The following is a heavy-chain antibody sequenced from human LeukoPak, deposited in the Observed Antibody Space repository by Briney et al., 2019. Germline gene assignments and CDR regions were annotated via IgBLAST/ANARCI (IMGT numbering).Heavy chain of an antibody. Sequence: SVKVSCTASKDTFTHYSLTWLRQAPGQRPEWLGDFITAFGATNYAEKFFDRLTLTADDSTSTAYMQLSSLKFEDTAIYYCATSARHNLITQWGQGALLTVSS. CDR1: KDTFTHYS. CDR3: ATSARHNLITQ. J-gene: IGHJ1*01. D-gene: IGHD3-22*01. V-gene: IGHV1-69*01. CDR2: FITAFGAT.